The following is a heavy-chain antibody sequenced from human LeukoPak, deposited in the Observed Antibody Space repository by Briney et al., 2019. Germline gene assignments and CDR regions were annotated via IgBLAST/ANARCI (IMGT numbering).Heavy chain of an antibody. J-gene: IGHJ5*02. V-gene: IGHV3-11*01. CDR1: GFTFSDYY. CDR2: ISSSGSTI. CDR3: ARAQYYYDSSGSRFDP. Sequence: GGFLRLSCAASGFTFSDYYMSWIRQAPGKGLEWVSYISSSGSTIYYADSVKGRFTISRDNAKNSLYLQMNSLRAEDTAVYYCARAQYYYDSSGSRFDPWGQGTLVTVSS. D-gene: IGHD3-22*01.